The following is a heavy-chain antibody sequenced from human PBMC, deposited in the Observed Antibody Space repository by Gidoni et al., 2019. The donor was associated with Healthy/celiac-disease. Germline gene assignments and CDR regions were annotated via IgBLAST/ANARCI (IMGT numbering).Heavy chain of an antibody. CDR3: ARGPHYYYYYGMDV. CDR2: IYSGGST. CDR1: GFTVSSNY. Sequence: EVQLVASGGGLIQPGGSLRLSCAASGFTVSSNYMSWVRQAPGTGLEWVSFIYSGGSTYYADSVKGRFTISRDNSKNTLYLQMNSLRAEDTAVYYCARGPHYYYYYGMDVWGQGTTVTVSS. J-gene: IGHJ6*02. V-gene: IGHV3-53*01.